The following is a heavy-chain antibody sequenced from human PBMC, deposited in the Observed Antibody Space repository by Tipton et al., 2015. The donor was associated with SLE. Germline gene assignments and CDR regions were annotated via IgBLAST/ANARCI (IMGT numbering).Heavy chain of an antibody. CDR3: AGDDYASGIT. D-gene: IGHD3-10*01. CDR2: ISRSSSFI. Sequence: GSLRLSCAASRFTFRNYAVNWVRQAPGKGLEWIASISRSSSFIYHAESLKGRFTISRDNAKNSLYLQMNSLRVEDTAVYFCAGDDYASGITWGQGTLVTVSS. V-gene: IGHV3-21*03. J-gene: IGHJ5*02. CDR1: RFTFRNYA.